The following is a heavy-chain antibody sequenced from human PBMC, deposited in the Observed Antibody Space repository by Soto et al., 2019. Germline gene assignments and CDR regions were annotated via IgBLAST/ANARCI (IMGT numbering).Heavy chain of an antibody. J-gene: IGHJ4*02. V-gene: IGHV4-39*01. CDR3: ARHKNSRLVDPFDC. D-gene: IGHD3-16*01. Sequence: PSETLSLTCTVSGGSISDTNYFWGWVRQPPGKGLQWIGTLYYTGGTYCNPSLKSRVTISVDTSKNQFSLKLSSVTAADTALYYCARHKNSRLVDPFDCWGQGALVTVSS. CDR1: GGSISDTNYF. CDR2: LYYTGGT.